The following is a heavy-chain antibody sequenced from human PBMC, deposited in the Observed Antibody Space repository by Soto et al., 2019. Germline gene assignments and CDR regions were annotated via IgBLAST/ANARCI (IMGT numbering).Heavy chain of an antibody. V-gene: IGHV3-33*01. D-gene: IGHD1-26*01. CDR2: IWYDGSNK. CDR3: ARGSVGATGAFDI. J-gene: IGHJ3*02. Sequence: PGGSLRLSCAASGFTFSSYGMHWVRQAPGKGLEWVAVIWYDGSNKYYADSVKGRFTISRDNSKNTLYLQMNSLRAEDTAVYYCARGSVGATGAFDIWGQGTMVTVSS. CDR1: GFTFSSYG.